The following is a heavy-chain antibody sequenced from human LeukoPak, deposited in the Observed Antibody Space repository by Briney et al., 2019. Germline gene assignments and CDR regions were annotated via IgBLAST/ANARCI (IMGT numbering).Heavy chain of an antibody. CDR2: ISWNSGSI. Sequence: PGRSLRLSCAASGFTFDDYAMHWVRQAPGKGLEWVSGISWNSGSIGYADSVKGRFTISRDNAKNSLYLQMNSLRAEDTALYYCANGPLKRGSGSYYYYYGMDVWGRGTTVTVSS. CDR3: ANGPLKRGSGSYYYYYGMDV. V-gene: IGHV3-9*01. J-gene: IGHJ6*02. CDR1: GFTFDDYA. D-gene: IGHD3-10*01.